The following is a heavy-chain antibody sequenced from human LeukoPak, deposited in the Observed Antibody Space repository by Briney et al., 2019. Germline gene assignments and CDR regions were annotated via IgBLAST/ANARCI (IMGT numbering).Heavy chain of an antibody. CDR2: IWYDGSNK. CDR3: AKIWGSSGWYEYSFDY. J-gene: IGHJ4*02. D-gene: IGHD6-19*01. CDR1: GFTFSNYP. Sequence: GGSLRLSCAASGFTFSNYPMMWIRQAPGKGLEWVALIWYDGSNKYYADSVKGRFTISRDNSKNTLYLQMNSLRAEDTAVYYCAKIWGSSGWYEYSFDYWGQGTLVTVSS. V-gene: IGHV3-33*06.